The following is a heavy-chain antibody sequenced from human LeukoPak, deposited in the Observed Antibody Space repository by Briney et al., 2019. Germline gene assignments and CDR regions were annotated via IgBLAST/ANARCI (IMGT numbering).Heavy chain of an antibody. CDR1: GGTFSSYA. D-gene: IGHD2-15*01. CDR3: ARYCSGGSCYRRAFDI. Sequence: ASVKVSCKASGGTFSSYAISWVRQAPGQGLEWMGRIIPILGIANYAQKFQGRVTITADKSTSTAYMELSGLRSEDTAVYYCARYCSGGSCYRRAFDIWGQGTMVTVSS. J-gene: IGHJ3*02. V-gene: IGHV1-69*04. CDR2: IIPILGIA.